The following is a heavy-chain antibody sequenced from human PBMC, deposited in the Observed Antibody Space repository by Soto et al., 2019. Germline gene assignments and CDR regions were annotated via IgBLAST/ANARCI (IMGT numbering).Heavy chain of an antibody. V-gene: IGHV1-3*01. CDR1: GYTCTTYA. CDR3: ARVGRRGYSYGQFES. CDR2: LNAGSADM. D-gene: IGHD5-18*01. Sequence: ASVKVSCKASGYTCTTYALHWVAQAPGQSLEWMGWLNAGSADMKYSQKFQGKVTITRDTSASTVYMELSSLRSEDTAVYYCARVGRRGYSYGQFESWGQRTLLPVSS. J-gene: IGHJ1*01.